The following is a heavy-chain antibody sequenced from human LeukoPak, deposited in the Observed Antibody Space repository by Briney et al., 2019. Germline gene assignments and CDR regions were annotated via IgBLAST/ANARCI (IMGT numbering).Heavy chain of an antibody. CDR2: FDPEDGET. CDR1: GYTLTELS. Sequence: ASVKVSCKVSGYTLTELSMHWVRQAPGKGLEWMGGFDPEDGETIYAQKFQGRVTITADKSTSTAYMELSSLRSEDTAVYYCARALWYYGSGSYYPFDYWGQGTLVTVSS. J-gene: IGHJ4*02. D-gene: IGHD3-10*01. CDR3: ARALWYYGSGSYYPFDY. V-gene: IGHV1-24*01.